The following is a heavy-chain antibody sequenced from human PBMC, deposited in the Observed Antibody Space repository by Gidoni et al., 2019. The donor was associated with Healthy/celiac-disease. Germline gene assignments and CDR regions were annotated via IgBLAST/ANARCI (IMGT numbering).Heavy chain of an antibody. Sequence: EVQLVESGGGLVQPGGSLRRSCAGYGFTFSSDSMNWVRRAQGKGLEWVSYISSSRSTIYYTDSVKGRFTISRDNAKNSLYLQMNSLRAEDTAVYSCARVPGWSHYGSLLGAFDIWGQGTMVTVSS. CDR1: GFTFSSDS. CDR3: ARVPGWSHYGSLLGAFDI. D-gene: IGHD1-26*01. V-gene: IGHV3-48*04. CDR2: ISSSRSTI. J-gene: IGHJ3*02.